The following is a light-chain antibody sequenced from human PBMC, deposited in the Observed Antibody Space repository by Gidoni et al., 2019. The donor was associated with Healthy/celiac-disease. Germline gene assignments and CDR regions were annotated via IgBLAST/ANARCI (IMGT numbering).Light chain of an antibody. CDR3: QQYNNWPPIT. Sequence: EIVMTQSPATLSVSPGERATLSCRASQRVSSNLAWYQQKPGQAPSLLIYGASTRATGIPARFSGSGSGTEFTLTISILQSEDFAVYYCQQYNNWPPITFGQGTRLEIK. V-gene: IGKV3-15*01. CDR1: QRVSSN. J-gene: IGKJ5*01. CDR2: GAS.